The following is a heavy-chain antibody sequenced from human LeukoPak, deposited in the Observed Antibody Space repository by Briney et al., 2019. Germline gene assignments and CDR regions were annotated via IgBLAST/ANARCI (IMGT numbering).Heavy chain of an antibody. CDR1: GFTFSSYA. D-gene: IGHD5-24*01. CDR2: ISYDGSNK. CDR3: AREPGRGDGYNYYFDY. J-gene: IGHJ4*02. Sequence: GGSLRLSCAASGFTFSSYAMHWVRQAPGKGLEWVAVISYDGSNKYYADSVKGRFTISRDNSKNMLYLQMNSLRAEDTAVYYCAREPGRGDGYNYYFDYWGQGTLVTVSS. V-gene: IGHV3-30-3*01.